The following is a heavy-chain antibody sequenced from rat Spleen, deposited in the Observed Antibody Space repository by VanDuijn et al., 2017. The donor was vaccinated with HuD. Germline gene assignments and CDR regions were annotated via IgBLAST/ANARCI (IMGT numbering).Heavy chain of an antibody. V-gene: IGHV3-3*01. CDR1: FYSITSSYR. J-gene: IGHJ4*01. D-gene: IGHD1-10*01. Sequence: EVQLQESGPGLVKPSQSLSLTCSVTFYSITSSYRWNWIRKFPGNKLEWMGYINSAGSTNYNPSLKSRISITRDTSKNQFFLQVNSVTTEDTATYYCARGGNYYYVMDAWGQGASVTVSS. CDR3: ARGGNYYYVMDA. CDR2: INSAGST.